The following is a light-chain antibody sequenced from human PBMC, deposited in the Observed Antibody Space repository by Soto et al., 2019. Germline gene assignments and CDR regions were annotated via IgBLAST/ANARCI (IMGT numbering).Light chain of an antibody. CDR3: QLYGISPH. Sequence: EIVLPQSPGTLSLSPLERDTISCKTSQSRGSNFLAWYQHKPGQAPRLLIYASSNRATGIPDRFSGSASGTDFTLTINRLEPEDFAVYYCQLYGISPHFGQGTRLEIK. V-gene: IGKV3-20*01. J-gene: IGKJ5*01. CDR1: QSRGSNF. CDR2: ASS.